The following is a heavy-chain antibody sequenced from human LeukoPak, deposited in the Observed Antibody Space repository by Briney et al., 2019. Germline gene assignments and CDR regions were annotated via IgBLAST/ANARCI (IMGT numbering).Heavy chain of an antibody. CDR1: GFTFSSYW. Sequence: GGSLRLSCAASGFTFSSYWMSWVRQAPGKGLEWVANIKQDGSEKYCVDSVKGRFTISRDNPKNSLYLQMNSLRAEDTAVYYCARDRRLVGATGTFDCWGQGALVTVSS. J-gene: IGHJ4*02. CDR2: IKQDGSEK. D-gene: IGHD1-26*01. V-gene: IGHV3-7*01. CDR3: ARDRRLVGATGTFDC.